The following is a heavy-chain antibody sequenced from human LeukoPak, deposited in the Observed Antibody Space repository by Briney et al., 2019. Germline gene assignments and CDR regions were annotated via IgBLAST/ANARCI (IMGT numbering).Heavy chain of an antibody. CDR1: GGSISTYY. V-gene: IGHV4-59*01. Sequence: SETLSLTCTVSGGSISTYYWNWIRQPPGKGLEWIGYIYHSGSTNYNPSLQSRVTISVDTSKNQFSLNLNSVAAADTAVYYCARGGAARLHFQNWGQGTLVTASS. J-gene: IGHJ1*01. CDR3: ARGGAARLHFQN. CDR2: IYHSGST. D-gene: IGHD6-6*01.